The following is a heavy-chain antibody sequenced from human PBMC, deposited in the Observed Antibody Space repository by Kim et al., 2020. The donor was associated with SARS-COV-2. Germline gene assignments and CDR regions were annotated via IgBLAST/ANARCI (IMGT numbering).Heavy chain of an antibody. J-gene: IGHJ3*01. CDR3: ARDAPVLRYFEA. V-gene: IGHV4-30-2*04. D-gene: IGHD3-9*01. Sequence: TSYNPTLKSGVSLSVDTSKNQFSLKLSSVTAADTAKYYCARDAPVLRYFEAWGQGTMVTVSS. CDR2: T.